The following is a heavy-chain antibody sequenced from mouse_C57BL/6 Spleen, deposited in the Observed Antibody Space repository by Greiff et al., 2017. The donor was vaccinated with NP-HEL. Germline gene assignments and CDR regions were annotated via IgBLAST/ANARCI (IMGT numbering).Heavy chain of an antibody. CDR2: ISSGGSYT. J-gene: IGHJ2*01. V-gene: IGHV5-6*01. CDR3: ARQVTVVPPYFDY. Sequence: EVKLVESGGDLVKPGGSLKLSCAASGFTFSSYGMSWVRQTPDKRLEWVATISSGGSYTYYPDSVKGRFTISRDNAKNTLYLQMSSLKSEDTAMYYCARQVTVVPPYFDYWGQGTTLTVSS. CDR1: GFTFSSYG. D-gene: IGHD1-1*01.